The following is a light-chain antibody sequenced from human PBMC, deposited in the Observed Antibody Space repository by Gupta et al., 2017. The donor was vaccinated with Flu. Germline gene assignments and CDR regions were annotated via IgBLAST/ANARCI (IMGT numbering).Light chain of an antibody. Sequence: DIQMTQSPSSLSASVGDEITITCRASQSIRSCLNWYQQRPGKAPNLLIYDASSLQSGVPSRFSGSGSGTDFTLTISSLQPEDFATYYCQQTYSAPRSFGGGTKVEIK. V-gene: IGKV1-39*01. J-gene: IGKJ4*01. CDR2: DAS. CDR1: QSIRSC. CDR3: QQTYSAPRS.